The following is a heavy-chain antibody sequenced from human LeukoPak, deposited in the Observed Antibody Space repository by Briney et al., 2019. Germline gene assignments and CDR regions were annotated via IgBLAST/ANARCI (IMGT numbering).Heavy chain of an antibody. V-gene: IGHV3-7*01. CDR3: ARDGSYSSSWYFDY. CDR1: GFTFSSYW. Sequence: GGSLRLSCAASGFTFSSYWMSWVRQAPGKGLEWVANIKQDGSEKYYVDSVKGRFAISRDNAKNSLYLQMNSLRAEDTAVYYCARDGSYSSSWYFDYWGQGTLVTVSS. CDR2: IKQDGSEK. D-gene: IGHD6-13*01. J-gene: IGHJ4*02.